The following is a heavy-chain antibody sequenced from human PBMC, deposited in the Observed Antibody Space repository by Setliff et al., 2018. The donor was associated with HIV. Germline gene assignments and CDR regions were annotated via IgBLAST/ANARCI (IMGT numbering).Heavy chain of an antibody. CDR1: GGSISSSSYY. CDR2: IYYSGST. J-gene: IGHJ6*03. D-gene: IGHD1-26*01. V-gene: IGHV4-39*01. Sequence: PSETLSLTCTVSGGSISSSSYYWGWTRQPPGKGLEWIGSIYYSGSTYSNPSLKSRVTISADTSKNQISLKLNSVTAADTAVYYCARGIGPLPNWENFYYSMDVWGKGTTVTVSS. CDR3: ARGIGPLPNWENFYYSMDV.